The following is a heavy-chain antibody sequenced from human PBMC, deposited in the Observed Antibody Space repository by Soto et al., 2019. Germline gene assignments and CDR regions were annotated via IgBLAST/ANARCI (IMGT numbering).Heavy chain of an antibody. D-gene: IGHD3-22*01. J-gene: IGHJ5*02. CDR1: GGSVSSNSYS. CDR2: IYYSENT. CDR3: ARRASWYYDSGGYYSVWFDP. Sequence: PSETLSLTCTVSGGSVSSNSYSWGWIRQTPGKGLEWIGTIYYSENTYYNPSLLSRVTISVDTSKNEFSLKLSSVTAADTAVYYCARRASWYYDSGGYYSVWFDPWGQGTLVTVSS. V-gene: IGHV4-39*01.